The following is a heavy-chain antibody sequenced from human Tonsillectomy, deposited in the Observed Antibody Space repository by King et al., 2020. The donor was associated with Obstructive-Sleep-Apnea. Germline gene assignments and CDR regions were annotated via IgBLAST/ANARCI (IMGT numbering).Heavy chain of an antibody. V-gene: IGHV3-64D*09. Sequence: DVQLVESGGGLVQRGGSLRRSCSASGFTFSNHAMHWVRQAPGKGLEYVASIGSNGDSTYYADSVKGRFTISRDNSKNMVCLQMSSLRPEDTAVYYCVRALYFDYLKYSFGYWGRGALVTVSS. CDR3: VRALYFDYLKYSFGY. CDR2: IGSNGDST. J-gene: IGHJ4*02. D-gene: IGHD3-9*01. CDR1: GFTFSNHA.